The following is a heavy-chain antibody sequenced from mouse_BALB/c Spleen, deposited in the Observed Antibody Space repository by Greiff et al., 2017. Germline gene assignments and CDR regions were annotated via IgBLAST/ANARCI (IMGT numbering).Heavy chain of an antibody. D-gene: IGHD1-1*02. V-gene: IGHV1-69*02. CDR3: TREGVYYDFDY. Sequence: VQLQQPGAELVRPGASVKLSCKASGYTFTSYWINWVKQRPGQGLEWIGNIYPSDSYTNYNQKFKDKATLTVDKSSSTAYMQLSSPTSEDSAVYYCTREGVYYDFDYWGQGTTLTVSS. CDR2: IYPSDSYT. J-gene: IGHJ2*01. CDR1: GYTFTSYW.